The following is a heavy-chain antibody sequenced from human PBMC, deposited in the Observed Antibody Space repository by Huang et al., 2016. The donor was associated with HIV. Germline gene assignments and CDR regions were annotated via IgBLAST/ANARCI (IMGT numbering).Heavy chain of an antibody. CDR2: IKVGNGNI. CDR1: GSVFSNFA. Sequence: PGAYVKTSPGVSLQVSCPTSGSVFSNFAIPRLRQSPGQRLGWLGWIKVGNGNIKVSRKFQGRLNITRDTPATTVFMHLSALTTEDTAVYYCARGGHPLNRVVLVQTWFDSWGPGTAVSVSS. D-gene: IGHD2-8*02. CDR3: ARGGHPLNRVVLVQTWFDS. J-gene: IGHJ5*01. V-gene: IGHV1-3*01.